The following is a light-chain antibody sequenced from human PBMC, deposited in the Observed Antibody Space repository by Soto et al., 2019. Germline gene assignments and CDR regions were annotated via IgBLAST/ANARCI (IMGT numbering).Light chain of an antibody. V-gene: IGKV3-11*01. CDR1: QSVSNS. J-gene: IGKJ1*01. Sequence: EIVLTQSPATLSLSPGERATLSCRASQSVSNSLAWYQQKPGQAPRLLMYDVFKRATGIPARFSGSGSGTDFTLTISSLEPEDFAVYYCQQRSDWRQTFGQGTKVEIK. CDR2: DVF. CDR3: QQRSDWRQT.